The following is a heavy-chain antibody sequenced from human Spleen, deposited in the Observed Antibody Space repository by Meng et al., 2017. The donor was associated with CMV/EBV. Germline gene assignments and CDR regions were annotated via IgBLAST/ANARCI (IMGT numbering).Heavy chain of an antibody. CDR2: MNPNSGDT. Sequence: ASVKVSCKTSGYSFTNYDIIWVRQATGQGLEWMGWMNPNSGDTGYVQKFQGRVTMTRDTSISTAYMELSRLRSDDTAVYYCARDTIFGVVIDHYGMDVWGQGTTVTVSS. CDR1: GYSFTNYD. CDR3: ARDTIFGVVIDHYGMDV. D-gene: IGHD3-3*01. V-gene: IGHV1-8*01. J-gene: IGHJ6*02.